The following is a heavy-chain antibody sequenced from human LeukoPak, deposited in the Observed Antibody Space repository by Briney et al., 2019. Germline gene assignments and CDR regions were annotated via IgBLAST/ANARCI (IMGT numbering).Heavy chain of an antibody. Sequence: GGSLRLSCAASGFTFSNYWMNWVRQAPGKGLEWVANIKQDGSEKYYVDSVKGRFTISRDNAKNSLYLQMNSLRAEDTAVYYCASGQLVLGYWGQGTLVTVSS. V-gene: IGHV3-7*01. CDR2: IKQDGSEK. J-gene: IGHJ4*02. CDR1: GFTFSNYW. D-gene: IGHD6-13*01. CDR3: ASGQLVLGY.